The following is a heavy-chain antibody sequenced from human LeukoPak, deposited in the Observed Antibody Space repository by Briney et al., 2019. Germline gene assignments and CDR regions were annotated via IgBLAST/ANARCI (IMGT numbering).Heavy chain of an antibody. V-gene: IGHV3-30*18. D-gene: IGHD3-9*01. CDR2: ISYDGSNK. J-gene: IGHJ6*02. CDR1: GFTFSSYG. CDR3: AKELRYFDWPSSYYYNYYGMDV. Sequence: GGSLRLSCAASGFTFSSYGMHWVRQAPGKGLEWVAVISYDGSNKYYADSVKGRFTISRDNSKNTLYLQMNSLRAEDTAVYYCAKELRYFDWPSSYYYNYYGMDVWGQGTTVTVSS.